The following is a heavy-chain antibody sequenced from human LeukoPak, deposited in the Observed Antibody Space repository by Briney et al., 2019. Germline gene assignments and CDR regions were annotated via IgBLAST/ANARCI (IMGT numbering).Heavy chain of an antibody. V-gene: IGHV4-38-2*01. Sequence: PSETLSLTCAVSGYTLGRNYYWGWIRQPPGKGLEWIGRIYGRGSTSYNPSLMNRVTMSVATSRNHFSLQLTSVTAADTAVYYCARYDSRGSASTKFDYWGPGILVTISS. J-gene: IGHJ4*02. CDR1: GYTLGRNYY. CDR2: IYGRGST. CDR3: ARYDSRGSASTKFDY. D-gene: IGHD3-16*01.